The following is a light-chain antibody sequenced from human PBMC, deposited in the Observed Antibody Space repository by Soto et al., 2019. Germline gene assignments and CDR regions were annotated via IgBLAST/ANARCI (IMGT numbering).Light chain of an antibody. CDR2: GAS. Sequence: EIVLTQSPGTLSLSPGERAPLSCRASQSVSSNYLAWYQQKPGQAPRLLIYGASSRATGIPDRFSGSGSGTDFTLTISRLEPEDFAVYYCQQHGSSPITFGQGTRLEIK. CDR1: QSVSSNY. CDR3: QQHGSSPIT. J-gene: IGKJ5*01. V-gene: IGKV3-20*01.